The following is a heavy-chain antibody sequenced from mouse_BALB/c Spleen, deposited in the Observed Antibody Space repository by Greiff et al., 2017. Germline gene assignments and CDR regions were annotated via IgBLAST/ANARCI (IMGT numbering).Heavy chain of an antibody. V-gene: IGHV2-2*02. J-gene: IGHJ3*01. CDR2: IWSGGST. CDR3: ASLYYGYGGFAY. CDR1: GLSLTSYG. Sequence: QVQLQQSGPGLVQPSQSLSITCTVSGLSLTSYGVHWVRQSPGKGLEWLGVIWSGGSTDYNAAFISRLSISKDNSKSQVFFKMNSLQANDTAIYYCASLYYGYGGFAYWGQGTLVTVSA. D-gene: IGHD1-2*01.